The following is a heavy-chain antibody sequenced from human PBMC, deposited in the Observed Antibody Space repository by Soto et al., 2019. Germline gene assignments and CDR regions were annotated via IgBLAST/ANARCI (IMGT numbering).Heavy chain of an antibody. CDR1: GYVFISYA. Sequence: QVVQSGAEVKKPGASVNVSCKASGYVFISYAITWVRQAPGQGLEWMGGITAHNGNTKHSQKFQGRMNMTTDTSTNTAYLELRSLTSDDTATYYCATLDWGTFDVWGQGTLVTVSS. D-gene: IGHD3-9*01. J-gene: IGHJ4*02. V-gene: IGHV1-18*01. CDR3: ATLDWGTFDV. CDR2: ITAHNGNT.